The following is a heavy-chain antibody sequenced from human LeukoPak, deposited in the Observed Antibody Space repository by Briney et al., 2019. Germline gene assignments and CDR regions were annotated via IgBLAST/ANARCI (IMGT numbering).Heavy chain of an antibody. J-gene: IGHJ4*02. CDR1: GGTFSSYA. CDR3: AYNWNDGGYYFDY. V-gene: IGHV1-69*13. D-gene: IGHD1-1*01. CDR2: IIPIFGTA. Sequence: ASVKVSCKASGGTFSSYAISWVRQAPGQGLEWMGGIIPIFGTANYAQKFQGRVTITADESTSTAYMELSSLRSEDTAVYYCAYNWNDGGYYFDYWGQGTLVTVSS.